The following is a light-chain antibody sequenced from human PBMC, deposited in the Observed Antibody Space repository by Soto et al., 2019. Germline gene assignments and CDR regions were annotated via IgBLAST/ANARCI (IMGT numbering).Light chain of an antibody. V-gene: IGKV3-15*01. Sequence: IVLTQSAARLSVSPGESVTLSCRASQRVXSNFVWYQKKPGQAPRILIXGESTRATGIPARFIGSGSGKEFTLTISSLQSEEFAVYYCRQYNNWPPWTFGQGTKVDIK. J-gene: IGKJ1*01. CDR1: QRVXSN. CDR2: GES. CDR3: RQYNNWPPWT.